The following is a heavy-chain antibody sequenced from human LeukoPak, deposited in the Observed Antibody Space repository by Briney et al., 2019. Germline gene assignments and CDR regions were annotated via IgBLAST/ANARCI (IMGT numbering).Heavy chain of an antibody. J-gene: IGHJ4*02. D-gene: IGHD3-10*01. CDR2: IFYSGST. CDR3: ARHNFGSYGFDW. CDR1: GGSIRSYS. V-gene: IGHV4-59*08. Sequence: NPSETLSLTCTVSGGSIRSYSWSWLRQPPGKGLEWIGSIFYSGSTNYNPSLKSRVTISVDTSKDQFSLKLSSVTAADTAVYYCARHNFGSYGFDWWGQGALVTVSS.